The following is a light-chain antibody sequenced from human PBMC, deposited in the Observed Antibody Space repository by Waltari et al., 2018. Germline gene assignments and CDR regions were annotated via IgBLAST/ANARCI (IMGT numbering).Light chain of an antibody. CDR1: SSDVGGYNY. Sequence: QSALPQPASVSGSPGQSITISCPGTSSDVGGYNYVSWYQQHPGKAPKLMIFDVSNRRSGVSNRFSVSKSGTTASLTISGLQAEDEADYYCSSYTSSSTLGVFGTGTKVTVL. CDR2: DVS. J-gene: IGLJ1*01. CDR3: SSYTSSSTLGV. V-gene: IGLV2-14*01.